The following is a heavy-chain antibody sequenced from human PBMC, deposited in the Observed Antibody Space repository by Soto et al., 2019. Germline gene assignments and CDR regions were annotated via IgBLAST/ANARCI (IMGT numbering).Heavy chain of an antibody. J-gene: IGHJ4*02. CDR1: GDSISSYY. D-gene: IGHD3-22*01. Sequence: QVQLQESGPGLVKPSETLSLTCAVSGDSISSYYCMWIRQPPGKGLESIGYLYYGRSANYNLSLKSRVTLSVDTSTNQFSLTLSSMTAADTAVYYCALRSMAVVPEYWGQGTLVTVSS. V-gene: IGHV4-59*01. CDR3: ALRSMAVVPEY. CDR2: LYYGRSA.